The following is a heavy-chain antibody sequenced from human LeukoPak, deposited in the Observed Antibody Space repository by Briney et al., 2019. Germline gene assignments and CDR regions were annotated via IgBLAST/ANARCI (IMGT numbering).Heavy chain of an antibody. Sequence: ASVKVSCKASGYTFTTYAMHWARQAPGQRLEWMGWINAGNGNTKYSQKFQGRVTITRDTSASTAYMELSSLRSEDTAVYYCASRRQYCSTTSCSATFDIWGQGTMVTVSS. J-gene: IGHJ3*02. CDR3: ASRRQYCSTTSCSATFDI. CDR1: GYTFTTYA. V-gene: IGHV1-3*01. D-gene: IGHD2-2*01. CDR2: INAGNGNT.